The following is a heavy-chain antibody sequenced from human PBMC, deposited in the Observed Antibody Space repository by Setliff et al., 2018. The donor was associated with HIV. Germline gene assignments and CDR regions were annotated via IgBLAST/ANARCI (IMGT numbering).Heavy chain of an antibody. V-gene: IGHV4-39*07. J-gene: IGHJ4*02. CDR3: VRNSFDYVEEE. D-gene: IGHD3-10*02. CDR2: LFYNGNT. Sequence: SETLSLTCTVSGGSISNNSYYWGWVRQPPGKGLELIGNLFYNGNTYYNPSLRSRVTMSLDTSDNQFSLKLTSVTAADAAVYYCVRNSFDYVEEEWGQGTLVTVSS. CDR1: GGSISNNSYY.